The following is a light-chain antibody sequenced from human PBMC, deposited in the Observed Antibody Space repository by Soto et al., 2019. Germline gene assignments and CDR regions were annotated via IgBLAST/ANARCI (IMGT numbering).Light chain of an antibody. CDR2: AAS. J-gene: IGLJ1*01. CDR1: SSDVGGYNY. Sequence: QSALTQPASVSGSPGQSITISCTGTSSDVGGYNYVSWYQQHPGKAPRLMIYAASNRPSGVSHRFSGSRSGNTASLTISGLQADDEAHYYCSSYTSGSTLDVFGTGTKLTVL. CDR3: SSYTSGSTLDV. V-gene: IGLV2-14*01.